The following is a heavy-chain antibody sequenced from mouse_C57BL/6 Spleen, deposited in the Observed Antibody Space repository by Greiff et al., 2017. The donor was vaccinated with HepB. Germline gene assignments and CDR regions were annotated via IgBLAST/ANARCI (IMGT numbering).Heavy chain of an antibody. CDR2: INPSSGYT. V-gene: IGHV1-7*01. D-gene: IGHD2-5*01. CDR1: GYTFTSYW. CDR3: ARKMSYDSNPAWFAY. J-gene: IGHJ3*01. Sequence: QVQLQQSGAELAKPGASVKLSCKASGYTFTSYWMHWVNQRPGQGLEWIGYINPSSGYTKYNQKFKDKATLTADKSSSTAYMQLSSLTYEDSAVYDCARKMSYDSNPAWFAYWGQGTLVTVSA.